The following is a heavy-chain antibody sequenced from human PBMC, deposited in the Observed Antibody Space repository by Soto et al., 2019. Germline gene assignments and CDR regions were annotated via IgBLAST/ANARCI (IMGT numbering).Heavy chain of an antibody. D-gene: IGHD2-2*01. CDR3: ARGRIVVVPAAIKNWFDP. CDR1: GGSFSGYY. CDR2: INHSGST. Sequence: SETLSLTCAVYGGSFSGYYWTWIRQPPGKGLEWIGEINHSGSTNCNPSLKSRVTISVDTSKNQFSLKLSSVTAADTAVYYCARGRIVVVPAAIKNWFDPWGQGTLVTVSS. V-gene: IGHV4-34*01. J-gene: IGHJ5*02.